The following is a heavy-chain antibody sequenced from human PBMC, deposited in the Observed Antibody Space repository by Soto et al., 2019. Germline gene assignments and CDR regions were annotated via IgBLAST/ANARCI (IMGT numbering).Heavy chain of an antibody. J-gene: IGHJ6*02. CDR2: ISYDGSNK. V-gene: IGHV3-30-3*01. Sequence: ESGGGVVQPGRSLRFSCAASGFTFSSYAMHWVRQAPGKGLEWVAVISYDGSNKYYADSVKGRFTISRDNSKNRLYLQMNSLRAEDTAVYYCARGRVVAATGNYYYGMDVWGQGTTVTVSS. CDR1: GFTFSSYA. D-gene: IGHD2-15*01. CDR3: ARGRVVAATGNYYYGMDV.